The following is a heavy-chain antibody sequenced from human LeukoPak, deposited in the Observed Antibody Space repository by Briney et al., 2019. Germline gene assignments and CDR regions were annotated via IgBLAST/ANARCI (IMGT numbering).Heavy chain of an antibody. D-gene: IGHD3-3*01. V-gene: IGHV4-59*01. J-gene: IGHJ6*03. Sequence: SETLSLTCTVSGGSISSYYWSWIRQPPGKGLEWIGYIYYSGSTNYNPSLKSRVTISVDTSKNQFSLKLSSVTAADTAVYYCARGLRITIFGVVIMDPYYYYMDVWGKGTTVTVSS. CDR3: ARGLRITIFGVVIMDPYYYYMDV. CDR1: GGSISSYY. CDR2: IYYSGST.